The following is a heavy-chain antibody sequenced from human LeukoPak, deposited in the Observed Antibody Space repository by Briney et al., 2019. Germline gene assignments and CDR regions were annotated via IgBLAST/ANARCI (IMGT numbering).Heavy chain of an antibody. CDR3: ARDGMTNPWYFDL. CDR1: GGSISSYY. Sequence: SETLSLTCTVSGGSISSYYWSWIRQPPGKGLEWIGYIYYSGSTNYNPSLKSRVTISVDTSKNQFSLKLSSVTAADTAVYYCARDGMTNPWYFDLWGRGTLVIVSS. CDR2: IYYSGST. V-gene: IGHV4-59*01. J-gene: IGHJ2*01. D-gene: IGHD4-11*01.